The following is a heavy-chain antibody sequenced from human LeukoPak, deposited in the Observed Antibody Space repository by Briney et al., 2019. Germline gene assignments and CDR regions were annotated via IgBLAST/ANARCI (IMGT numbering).Heavy chain of an antibody. CDR3: ARESPYSSGRGFDY. Sequence: PSETLSLTCTVSGGSISIYYWSWIRQPPGKGLEWIGYIYYSGGTNYNPSLKSRVTISVDTSKNQFSLKLSSVTAADTAVYYCARESPYSSGRGFDYWGQGTLVTVSS. D-gene: IGHD6-19*01. CDR2: IYYSGGT. V-gene: IGHV4-59*01. CDR1: GGSISIYY. J-gene: IGHJ4*02.